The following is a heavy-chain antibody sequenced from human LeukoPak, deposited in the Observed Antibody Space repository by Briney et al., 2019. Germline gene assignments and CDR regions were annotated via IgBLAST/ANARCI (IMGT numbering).Heavy chain of an antibody. J-gene: IGHJ4*02. CDR2: IHYGGST. Sequence: ASETLSLTCTVSGVSISSYYWSWIRQPPGKGLEWIGYIHYGGSTNYNPSLKSRVTISVDTSKNQFSLKLSSVTAADTAVYYCTSIDDYNSLDYWGQGTLVTVSS. CDR1: GVSISSYY. D-gene: IGHD5-24*01. V-gene: IGHV4-59*01. CDR3: TSIDDYNSLDY.